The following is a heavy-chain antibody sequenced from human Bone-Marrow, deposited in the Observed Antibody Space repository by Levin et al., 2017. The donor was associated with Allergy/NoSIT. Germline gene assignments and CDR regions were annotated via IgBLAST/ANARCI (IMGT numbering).Heavy chain of an antibody. CDR2: ISAGGNYI. V-gene: IGHV3-21*01. D-gene: IGHD3-22*01. J-gene: IGHJ6*02. CDR1: GILFSSYD. CDR3: ASWAMYHYDRSAFDYFYYATDV. Sequence: ETLSLTCAASGILFSSYDMNWVRQAPGKGLEWVSPISAGGNYIYYADSVKGRFTISRDNAKNSLFLQMNSLRAEDTAVYYCASWAMYHYDRSAFDYFYYATDVWGQGTTVTVSS.